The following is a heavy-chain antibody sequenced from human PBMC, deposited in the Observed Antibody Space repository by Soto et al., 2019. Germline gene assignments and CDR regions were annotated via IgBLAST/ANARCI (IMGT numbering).Heavy chain of an antibody. CDR3: AKTKGNYCSGGSCYYFDK. CDR1: GFTFSDYA. CDR2: ITGGGAYT. J-gene: IGHJ4*02. D-gene: IGHD2-15*01. Sequence: EVQLLESGGGLAQPGGSLTLSCVASGFTFSDYAMSWVRQAPGKGLEWVSTITGGGAYTYSADSVEGRFTISRDNSRETLSLQMDSVRGEDTATYYCAKTKGNYCSGGSCYYFDKWGQGVLVTVSS. V-gene: IGHV3-23*01.